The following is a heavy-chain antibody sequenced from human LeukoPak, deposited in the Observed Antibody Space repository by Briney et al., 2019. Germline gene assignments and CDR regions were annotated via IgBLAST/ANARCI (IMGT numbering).Heavy chain of an antibody. D-gene: IGHD6-13*01. Sequence: GGSLRLSCAASGFTFSSYAMSWVRQAPGKGLEWVSAISGSGGSTYYADSVKGRFTISRDNSKNTLYVQMNSLRAEDTAVYYCARPYSSSWYDYWGQGTLVTVSS. CDR2: ISGSGGST. V-gene: IGHV3-23*01. CDR3: ARPYSSSWYDY. CDR1: GFTFSSYA. J-gene: IGHJ4*02.